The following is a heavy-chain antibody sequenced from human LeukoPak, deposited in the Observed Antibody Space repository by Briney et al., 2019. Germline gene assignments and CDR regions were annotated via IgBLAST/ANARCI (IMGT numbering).Heavy chain of an antibody. CDR1: GGAITNYY. D-gene: IGHD3-22*01. CDR2: IYYTGST. J-gene: IGHJ4*02. CDR3: ARGHYGSYYYDSSEGFDY. Sequence: SETLSLTCGVSGGAITNYYWNWIRQAPGMGLEWLGYIYYTGSTTYNPSVKSRITISLDTSKKQISLKLRSVTAADTAVYYCARGHYGSYYYDSSEGFDYWGQGTLVTVSS. V-gene: IGHV4-59*01.